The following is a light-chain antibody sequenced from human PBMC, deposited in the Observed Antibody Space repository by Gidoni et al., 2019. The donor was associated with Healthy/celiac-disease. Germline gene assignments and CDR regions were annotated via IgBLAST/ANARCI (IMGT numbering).Light chain of an antibody. CDR3: MQALQTPFT. Sequence: DIVMTKSPLSLPVTPGEPASISCRSSQSLLHSNGYNYLDWYLQKPGQSPQLLIYLGSNRASGVPDRFSGSGSGTEFTLKISRVEAEDVGVYYCMQALQTPFTFGPGTKVDIK. J-gene: IGKJ3*01. CDR2: LGS. CDR1: QSLLHSNGYNY. V-gene: IGKV2-28*01.